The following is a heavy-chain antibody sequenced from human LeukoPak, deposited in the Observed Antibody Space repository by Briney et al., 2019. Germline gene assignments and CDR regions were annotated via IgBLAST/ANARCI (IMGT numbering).Heavy chain of an antibody. CDR2: IYYSGST. V-gene: IGHV4-39*01. CDR3: ASPRRHYYDSSGMVDY. Sequence: SETLSLTCTVSGGSISSSSYYWGWIRQPPGKGLEWIGSIYYSGSTYYNPSLKSRVTISVDTSKHQFSLKLSSVPAADTVVYYCASPRRHYYDSSGMVDYWGQGTLVTVSS. J-gene: IGHJ4*02. D-gene: IGHD3-22*01. CDR1: GGSISSSSYY.